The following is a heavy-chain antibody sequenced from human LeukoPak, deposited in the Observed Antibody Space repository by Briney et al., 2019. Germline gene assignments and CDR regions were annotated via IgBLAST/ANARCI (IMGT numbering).Heavy chain of an antibody. CDR2: ISSSGSTI. J-gene: IGHJ6*02. Sequence: GGSLRLSCAASGFTFSDYYMSWIRQAPGKGLEWVSYISSSGSTIYYADSVKGRFTISRDNAKNSLYLQMNSLRAEDTAVYYCARDTRPLAAAGTTHYYYYYGMDVWGQGTTVTVSS. CDR1: GFTFSDYY. D-gene: IGHD6-13*01. V-gene: IGHV3-11*04. CDR3: ARDTRPLAAAGTTHYYYYYGMDV.